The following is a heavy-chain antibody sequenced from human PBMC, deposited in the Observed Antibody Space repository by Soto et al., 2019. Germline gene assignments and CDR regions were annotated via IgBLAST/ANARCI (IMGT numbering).Heavy chain of an antibody. D-gene: IGHD3-22*01. CDR3: VKGSGYSA. J-gene: IGHJ5*02. CDR2: ISNNGDST. CDR1: GFTFSTYT. Sequence: GGSLRLSCSTSGFTFSTYTMHWVHQAPGKGLEYVSSISNNGDSTNYADSVKGRFTISRDNSKNTLFLQMGSLRTDDTAIYYCVKGSGYSAWGQGTLDTVSS. V-gene: IGHV3-64D*08.